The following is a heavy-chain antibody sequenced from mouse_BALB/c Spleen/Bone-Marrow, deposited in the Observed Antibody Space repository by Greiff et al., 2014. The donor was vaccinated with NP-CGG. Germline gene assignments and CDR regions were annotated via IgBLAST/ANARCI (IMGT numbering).Heavy chain of an antibody. CDR1: GYTFTSYW. Sequence: VQLQQSGAELVKPGASVKLPCKASGYTFTSYWMHWAKQRPGQGLEWIGEINPSNGRTNYNETFKSKATLTVDKSSTTAYMQLSSLTSDDSAVYYCARYGNYDAMDYWGQGTSVTVSS. CDR2: INPSNGRT. J-gene: IGHJ4*01. V-gene: IGHV1S81*02. D-gene: IGHD2-1*01. CDR3: ARYGNYDAMDY.